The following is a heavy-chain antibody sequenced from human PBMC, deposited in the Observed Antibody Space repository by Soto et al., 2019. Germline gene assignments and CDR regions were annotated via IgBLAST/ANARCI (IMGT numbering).Heavy chain of an antibody. Sequence: PGESLKISCKGSGYSFTSYWIGWVRQMPGKGLEWMGIIYPGDSDTRYSPSFQGQVTISADKSISTAYLQWSSLKASDTAMYYCARIGVTATSYHCYHMDVWGKRNTV. CDR2: IYPGDSDT. D-gene: IGHD5-18*01. CDR3: ARIGVTATSYHCYHMDV. CDR1: GYSFTSYW. J-gene: IGHJ6*03. V-gene: IGHV5-51*01.